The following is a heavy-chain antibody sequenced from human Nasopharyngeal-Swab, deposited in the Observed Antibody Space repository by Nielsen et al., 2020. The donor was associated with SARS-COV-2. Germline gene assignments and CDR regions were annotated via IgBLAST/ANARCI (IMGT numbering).Heavy chain of an antibody. D-gene: IGHD6-6*01. CDR1: GGTFSSYA. V-gene: IGHV1-69*06. J-gene: IGHJ6*02. CDR3: ANGPLSIAARRGYYYGMDV. Sequence: SVKVSCKASGGTFSSYAISWVRQAPGQGLEWMGGIIPIFGTANYAQKFQGRVTITADKSTSTAYMELSSLRSEDTAVYYCANGPLSIAARRGYYYGMDVWGQGTTVTVSS. CDR2: IIPIFGTA.